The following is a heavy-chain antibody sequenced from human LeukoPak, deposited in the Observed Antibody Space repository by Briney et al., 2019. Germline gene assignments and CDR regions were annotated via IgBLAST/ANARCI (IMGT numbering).Heavy chain of an antibody. V-gene: IGHV3-53*04. Sequence: GGSLRLSCAASGFTVSSNYMSWVRQAPGKGLEWVSFIYSAGNTYYADFVKGRFTISRHTSKNTLYLQMNSLRAEDTAVYYCARDLSSYGFYWGQGTLVTVSS. J-gene: IGHJ4*02. CDR1: GFTVSSNY. CDR3: ARDLSSYGFY. D-gene: IGHD5-18*01. CDR2: IYSAGNT.